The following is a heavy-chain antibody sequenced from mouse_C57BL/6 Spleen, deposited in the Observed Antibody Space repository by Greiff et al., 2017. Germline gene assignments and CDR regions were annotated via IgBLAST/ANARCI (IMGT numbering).Heavy chain of an antibody. CDR2: IYPGSGNT. Sequence: QVQLQQSGAELVRPGASVKLSCKASGYTFTDYYINWVKQRPGQGLEWIARIYPGSGNTYYNEKFKGKATLTAEKSSSTAYMQLSSLTSEDSAVYLCARRGYYGNYGDYFDDGGQGTTLTVSS. V-gene: IGHV1-76*01. J-gene: IGHJ2*01. CDR1: GYTFTDYY. D-gene: IGHD2-1*01. CDR3: ARRGYYGNYGDYFDD.